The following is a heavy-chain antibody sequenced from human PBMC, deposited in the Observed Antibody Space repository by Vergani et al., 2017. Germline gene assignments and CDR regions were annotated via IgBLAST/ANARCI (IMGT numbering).Heavy chain of an antibody. CDR2: ISYDGSNK. V-gene: IGHV3-30*18. D-gene: IGHD6-13*01. CDR1: GFTFSSYG. Sequence: QVQLVESGGGVVQPGRSLRLSCAASGFTFSSYGMHWVRQAPGKGLEWVAVISYDGSNKYYADSVKGRFTISRDNSKNTLYLQMNSLRAEDTAVYYCAKDVNLGIAAAAYLVDYWGQGTLVTVSA. CDR3: AKDVNLGIAAAAYLVDY. J-gene: IGHJ4*02.